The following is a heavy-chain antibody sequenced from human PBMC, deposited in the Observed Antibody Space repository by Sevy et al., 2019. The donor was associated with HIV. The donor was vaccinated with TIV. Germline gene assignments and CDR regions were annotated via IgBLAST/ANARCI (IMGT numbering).Heavy chain of an antibody. CDR3: ANQGHSSGWYYFDY. D-gene: IGHD6-19*01. Sequence: GGSLRLSCAASGFSLSSYAMSWVRQAPKKGLEWVSTISASGGTTYYADSVKGRFIISRDNSKNTLYLQMNTLRAEDTAVYYCANQGHSSGWYYFDYWGQGSLVTVSS. CDR2: ISASGGTT. CDR1: GFSLSSYA. J-gene: IGHJ4*02. V-gene: IGHV3-23*01.